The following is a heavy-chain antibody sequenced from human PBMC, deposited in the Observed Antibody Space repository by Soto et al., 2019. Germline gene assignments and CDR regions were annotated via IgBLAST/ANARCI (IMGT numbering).Heavy chain of an antibody. CDR2: IFPGDSDT. Sequence: PGGSLTISCQAPAYRFTSKWIGWVRQMPGKGLEWMGIIFPGDSDTRYSPSFEGQVTISADKSISTAYLQWSSLKASDTAMYYCARLADGDPGDGGQGTMVT. V-gene: IGHV5-51*01. CDR1: AYRFTSKW. J-gene: IGHJ4*02. CDR3: ARLADGDPGD.